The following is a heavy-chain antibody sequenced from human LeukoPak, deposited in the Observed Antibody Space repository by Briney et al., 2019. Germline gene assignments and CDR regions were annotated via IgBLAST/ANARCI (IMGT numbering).Heavy chain of an antibody. Sequence: PWGSLRLSCAASGFTFSSTWLHWVRQAPGKGLVWVSRISPDGRTTTYADPVKGRFTISRANARNTLYLQMNSLRAEDTAIYYCVYSGSYRFDYWGHGNLVSVSS. CDR3: VYSGSYRFDY. D-gene: IGHD1-26*01. CDR2: ISPDGRTT. CDR1: GFTFSSTW. J-gene: IGHJ4*01. V-gene: IGHV3-74*01.